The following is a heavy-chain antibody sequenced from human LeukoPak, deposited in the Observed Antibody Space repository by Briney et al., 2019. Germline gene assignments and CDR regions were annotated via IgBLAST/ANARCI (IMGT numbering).Heavy chain of an antibody. CDR1: GGSLSSYY. J-gene: IGHJ4*02. CDR3: ARQQLSQLYYFDY. Sequence: SETLSLTCTVSGGSLSSYYWSWIRQPPGQGLEWIGYIYYSGSTNYNPSLKSRVTISVDTSKNQFSLKLSSVTAADTAVYYCARQQLSQLYYFDYWGQGTLVTVSS. D-gene: IGHD6-13*01. CDR2: IYYSGST. V-gene: IGHV4-59*01.